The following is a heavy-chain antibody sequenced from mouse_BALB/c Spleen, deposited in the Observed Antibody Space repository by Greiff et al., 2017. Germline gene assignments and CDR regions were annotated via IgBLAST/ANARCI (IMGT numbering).Heavy chain of an antibody. J-gene: IGHJ4*01. CDR2: IYPGNSDT. CDR3: TRAYGNYDYYAMDY. Sequence: VQLQQSGTVLARPGASVKMSCKASGYTFTSYWMHWVKQRPGQGLEWIGAIYPGNSDTSYNQKFKGKAKLTAVTSTSTAYMELSSLTNEDSAVYYCTRAYGNYDYYAMDYWGQGTSVTVSS. CDR1: GYTFTSYW. V-gene: IGHV1-5*01. D-gene: IGHD2-1*01.